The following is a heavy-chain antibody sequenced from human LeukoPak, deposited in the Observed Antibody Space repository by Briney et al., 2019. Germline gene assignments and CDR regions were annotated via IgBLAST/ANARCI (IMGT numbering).Heavy chain of an antibody. CDR1: GGSISTYS. V-gene: IGHV4-59*08. D-gene: IGHD1-26*01. Sequence: SETLSLTCTVSGGSISTYSWNWIRQPPGKGLEWIGYIYYSGRTNYNPSLKSRLTISVDTSQNQFSLKLTSVTAADTAVYYCARENSGNYLAFDMWGQGTMVTVSS. J-gene: IGHJ3*02. CDR2: IYYSGRT. CDR3: ARENSGNYLAFDM.